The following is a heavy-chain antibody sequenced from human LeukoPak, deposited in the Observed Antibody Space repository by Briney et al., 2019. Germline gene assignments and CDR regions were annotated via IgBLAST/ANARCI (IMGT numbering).Heavy chain of an antibody. CDR2: INQDGSEK. D-gene: IGHD1-26*01. V-gene: IGHV3-7*01. CDR1: GFTFSMYW. Sequence: RGSLRLSCVSSGFTFSMYWMNWVRQAPGKGPEWVANINQDGSEKYYVDSVKGRFTISRDNAKNSLYLQMNSLRDEDTAVYYCARVHSGSLFHLFDYWGQGTPVTVSS. CDR3: ARVHSGSLFHLFDY. J-gene: IGHJ4*02.